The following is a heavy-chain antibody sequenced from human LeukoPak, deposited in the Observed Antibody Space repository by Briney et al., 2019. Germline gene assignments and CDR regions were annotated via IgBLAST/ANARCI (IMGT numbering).Heavy chain of an antibody. CDR3: ARYRDSSGYTDYFDN. CDR2: IYYSGST. V-gene: IGHV4-39*01. Sequence: MASETLSLTCSVSGGSISSIVYYWGWIRQPPGKGLEWIGTIYYSGSTYYNPSLKSRVAISVDTSKNQFSLKLSSVTAADTAVYYCARYRDSSGYTDYFDNWGQGTLVTVSS. D-gene: IGHD3-22*01. CDR1: GGSISSIVYY. J-gene: IGHJ4*02.